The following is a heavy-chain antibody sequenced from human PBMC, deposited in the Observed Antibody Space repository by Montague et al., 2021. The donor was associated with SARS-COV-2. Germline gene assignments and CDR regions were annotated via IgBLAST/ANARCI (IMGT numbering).Heavy chain of an antibody. CDR3: AGLVWFGELSSENWFDP. J-gene: IGHJ5*02. Sequence: SETLSLTCTVSGGSISSSSNYWGWIRQPPGKGLEWIGSIYYSGSTYYNSSLKSRVTISVDTSKNQFSLKLNSVTAADTAVYYCAGLVWFGELSSENWFDPWGQGTPVTVSS. D-gene: IGHD3-10*01. CDR1: GGSISSSSNY. CDR2: IYYSGST. V-gene: IGHV4-39*01.